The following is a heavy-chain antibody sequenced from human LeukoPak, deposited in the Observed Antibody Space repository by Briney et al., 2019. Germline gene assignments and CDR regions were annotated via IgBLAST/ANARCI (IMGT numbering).Heavy chain of an antibody. D-gene: IGHD3-3*01. Sequence: GASVKVSCKASGYTFTNYGISWVRQAPGQGLEWMGWISGYSGNTIYAQKLRGRVTMTTDTSTSTAYMDLRSLISDDTAIYYCARDASADYYYGMDVWGQGTTVTASS. V-gene: IGHV1-18*01. CDR1: GYTFTNYG. CDR3: ARDASADYYYGMDV. J-gene: IGHJ6*02. CDR2: ISGYSGNT.